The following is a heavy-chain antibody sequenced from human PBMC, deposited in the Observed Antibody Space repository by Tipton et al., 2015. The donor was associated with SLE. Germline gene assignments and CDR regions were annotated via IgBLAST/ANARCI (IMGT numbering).Heavy chain of an antibody. D-gene: IGHD3-22*01. V-gene: IGHV1-46*01. CDR1: GYTFTSYY. Sequence: QLVQSGAEVKKPGASVKVSCKASGYTFTSYYMHWVRQAPGQGLEWMGIINPSGGSTNYARKFQGRVTMTRDTSTSTVYMELSSLRSEDTAVYYCARDYYDSSGYYYGGGNFDYWGQGTLVTVSS. CDR3: ARDYYDSSGYYYGGGNFDY. J-gene: IGHJ4*02. CDR2: INPSGGST.